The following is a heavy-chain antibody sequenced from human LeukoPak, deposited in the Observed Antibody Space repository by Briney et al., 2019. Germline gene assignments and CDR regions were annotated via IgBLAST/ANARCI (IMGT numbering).Heavy chain of an antibody. CDR3: AGTTFGYCSTSSCYGLRFDP. CDR2: ISHSGST. D-gene: IGHD2-2*01. Sequence: SETLSLTCTVSGASVSNYYWSWIRQPPSEGLEWIGYISHSGSTYYNPSLKSRVTISVDRSKNQFSLKLSSVTAADTAVYYCAGTTFGYCSTSSCYGLRFDPWGQGTLVTVSS. J-gene: IGHJ5*02. CDR1: GASVSNYY. V-gene: IGHV4-59*02.